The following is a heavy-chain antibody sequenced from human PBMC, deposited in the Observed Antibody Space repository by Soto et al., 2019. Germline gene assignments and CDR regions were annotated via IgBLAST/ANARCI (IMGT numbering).Heavy chain of an antibody. Sequence: PSETLSLTCAVSGGSISSSNWWSWVRQPPGKGLEWIGEIYHSGSTNYNPSLKSRVTISVDKSKNQFSLKLSSVTAADTAVYYCARAVAIPYYYGMDVWGQGTTVTVSS. D-gene: IGHD2-21*01. CDR1: GGSISSSNW. V-gene: IGHV4-4*02. J-gene: IGHJ6*02. CDR3: ARAVAIPYYYGMDV. CDR2: IYHSGST.